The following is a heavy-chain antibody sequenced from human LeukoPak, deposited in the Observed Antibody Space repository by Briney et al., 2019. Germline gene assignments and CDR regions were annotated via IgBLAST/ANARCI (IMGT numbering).Heavy chain of an antibody. Sequence: GGSLRLSCAASGFTFSSYAMHWVRQAPGKGLEWVAVISYDGSNKYYADSVKGRFTISRDNSKNTLDLQMSSLRAEDTAVYYCARRGHGYGSPFDYWGQGTLVTVSS. D-gene: IGHD5-18*01. CDR1: GFTFSSYA. J-gene: IGHJ4*02. CDR2: ISYDGSNK. CDR3: ARRGHGYGSPFDY. V-gene: IGHV3-30*14.